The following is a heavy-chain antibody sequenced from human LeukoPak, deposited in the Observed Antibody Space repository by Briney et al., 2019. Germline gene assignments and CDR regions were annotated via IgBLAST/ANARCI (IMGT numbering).Heavy chain of an antibody. J-gene: IGHJ6*02. CDR1: GGTFSSYA. V-gene: IGHV1-69*13. CDR2: IIPIFGTA. Sequence: SVKVSCTASGGTFSSYAISWVRQAPGQWLEWMGGIIPIFGTANYAQTFQGRVTITADESTSTAYMELSSLRSADTAVYYCARGGQPAPYSSSWYGLYYSYGMDVWGHGTTVTVSS. D-gene: IGHD6-13*01. CDR3: ARGGQPAPYSSSWYGLYYSYGMDV.